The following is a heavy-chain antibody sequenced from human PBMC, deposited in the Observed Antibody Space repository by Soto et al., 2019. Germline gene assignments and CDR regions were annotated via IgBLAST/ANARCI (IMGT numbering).Heavy chain of an antibody. CDR2: IYYSGST. D-gene: IGHD6-19*01. Sequence: SETLSLTCAVSGGSISSSSYYWGWIRQPPGKGLEWIGSIYYSGSTYYNPSLKSRVTISVDTSKNQFSLKLSSVTAADTAVYYCAKGGSGWYYFDYWGQGTLVTVSS. CDR1: GGSISSSSYY. V-gene: IGHV4-39*01. J-gene: IGHJ4*02. CDR3: AKGGSGWYYFDY.